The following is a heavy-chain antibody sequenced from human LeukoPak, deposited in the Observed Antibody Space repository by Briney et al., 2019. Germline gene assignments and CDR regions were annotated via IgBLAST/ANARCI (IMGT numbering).Heavy chain of an antibody. CDR3: ARGTYSSTI. CDR2: ISWDGNIK. CDR1: GFTFRGCS. D-gene: IGHD6-13*01. J-gene: IGHJ4*02. V-gene: IGHV3-30-3*01. Sequence: SGGSLRLSCAASGFTFRGCSVHWVRQAPGKGLEWAAFISWDGNIKYYADSVKGRFIISRDNSKNTLYLQMNSLRPEDTAVYYCARGTYSSTIWGQGTLVTVSS.